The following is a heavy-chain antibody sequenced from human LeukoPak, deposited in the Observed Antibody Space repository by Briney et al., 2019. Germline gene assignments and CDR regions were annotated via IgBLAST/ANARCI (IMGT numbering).Heavy chain of an antibody. CDR3: ARRTYCSSTSCPHAFDI. CDR1: GFTFSSYI. D-gene: IGHD2-2*01. J-gene: IGHJ3*02. Sequence: PGGSLRLSCAASGFTFSSYIMNWVRQAPGKGLEWVSSISSSSYIYYADSVKGRFTISRDNAKNSLYLQMNSLRAEDTAVYYCARRTYCSSTSCPHAFDIWGQGTMVPVSS. CDR2: ISSSSYI. V-gene: IGHV3-21*01.